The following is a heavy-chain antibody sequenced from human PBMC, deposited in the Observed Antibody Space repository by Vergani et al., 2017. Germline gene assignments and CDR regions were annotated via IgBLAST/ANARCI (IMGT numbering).Heavy chain of an antibody. Sequence: EVQLLQSEGAVVQPGGPLRLSCVASGSTFTSHAMSWVRQGHGQGLEWVSSIKNTGDSTHYADSVKGRFTISRDNSKNTLYLQMNSLIAEDTAVYYCAKDHCSSTSCHFDYWGQGTLVTVSS. D-gene: IGHD2-2*01. J-gene: IGHJ4*02. CDR1: GSTFTSHA. CDR2: IKNTGDST. CDR3: AKDHCSSTSCHFDY. V-gene: IGHV3-23*01.